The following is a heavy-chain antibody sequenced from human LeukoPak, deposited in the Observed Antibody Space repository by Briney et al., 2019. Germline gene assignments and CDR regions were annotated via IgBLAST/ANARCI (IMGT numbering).Heavy chain of an antibody. CDR1: GFTFNTYT. Sequence: PGGSLRLSCAASGFTFNTYTMNWVRQAPGKGLEWVANINQDGSLKYYVDSVKGRLTISRDNAKNSLYLQMTSLRAEDTAFYYCARDLRTGYTYGYPLDYWGQGTLVTVSS. CDR3: ARDLRTGYTYGYPLDY. CDR2: INQDGSLK. J-gene: IGHJ4*02. D-gene: IGHD5-18*01. V-gene: IGHV3-7*01.